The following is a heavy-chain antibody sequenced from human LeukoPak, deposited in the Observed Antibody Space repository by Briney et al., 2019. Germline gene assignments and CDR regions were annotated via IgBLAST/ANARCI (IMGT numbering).Heavy chain of an antibody. D-gene: IGHD3-3*01. CDR2: INHSGST. CDR3: XXXXXXFWSGYRKKNYYFDY. J-gene: IGHJ4*02. V-gene: IGHV4-34*01. Sequence: SETLSLTCAVYGGSFSGYYWSWIRQPPGKGLGWIGEINHSGSTNYNPSLKSRVTISVDTSKNQFSLKLSSVTAADTAVYYCXXXXXXFWSGYRKKNYYFDYWGQGTLVTVSS. CDR1: GGSFSGYY.